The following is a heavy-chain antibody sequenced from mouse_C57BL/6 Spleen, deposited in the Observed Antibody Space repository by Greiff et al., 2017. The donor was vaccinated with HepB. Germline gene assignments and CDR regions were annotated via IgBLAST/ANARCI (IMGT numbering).Heavy chain of an antibody. D-gene: IGHD4-1*02. J-gene: IGHJ2*01. CDR2: IDPSDSYT. CDR3: VPTGTDFDY. Sequence: QVQLQQSGAELVRPGTSVKLSCKASGYTFTSYWMHWVKQRPGQGLEWIGVIDPSDSYTNYNQKFKGKATLTVDTSSSTAYMQLSSLTSEDSAVYYCVPTGTDFDYWGQGTTLTVSS. V-gene: IGHV1-59*01. CDR1: GYTFTSYW.